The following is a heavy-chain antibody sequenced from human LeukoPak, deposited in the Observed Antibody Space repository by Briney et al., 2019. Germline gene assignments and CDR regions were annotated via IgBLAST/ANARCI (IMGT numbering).Heavy chain of an antibody. CDR1: GGTFSSYA. V-gene: IGHV1-69*04. Sequence: ASVKVSCKASGGTFSSYAISWVRQAPGQGLEWMGRIIPILGIANYAQKFQGRVTITADKFTSTAYMELSSLRSEDTAVYYCARDGGTYYYDSSGPSPLDYWGQGTLVTVSS. D-gene: IGHD3-22*01. CDR2: IIPILGIA. CDR3: ARDGGTYYYDSSGPSPLDY. J-gene: IGHJ4*02.